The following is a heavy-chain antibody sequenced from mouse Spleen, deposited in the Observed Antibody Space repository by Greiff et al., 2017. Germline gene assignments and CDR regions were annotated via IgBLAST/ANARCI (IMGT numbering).Heavy chain of an antibody. CDR2: INPNYGTT. D-gene: IGHD2-4*01. CDR3: ARCDYDEVYYAMDY. V-gene: IGHV1-39*01. Sequence: EVKLMESGPELVKPGASVKISCKASGYSFTDYNMNWVKQSNGKSLEWIGVINPNYGTTSYNQKFKGKATLTVDQSSSTAYMQLNSLTSEDSAVYYCARCDYDEVYYAMDYWGQGTSVTVSS. CDR1: GYSFTDYN. J-gene: IGHJ4*01.